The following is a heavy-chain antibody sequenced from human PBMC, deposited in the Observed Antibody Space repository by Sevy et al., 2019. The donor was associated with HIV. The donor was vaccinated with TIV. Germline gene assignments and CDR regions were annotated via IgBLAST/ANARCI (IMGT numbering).Heavy chain of an antibody. CDR1: GDSISSYY. J-gene: IGHJ5*02. Sequence: SETLSLTCTVSGDSISSYYWSWIRQPAGKGLEWIGRIYTSGSTNYNPSLKSRVTMSVDTSKNQFSLKLSSVTAADTAVYYCARDYPYYDILTGYYQRQYNWFDPWGQGTLVTVSS. CDR2: IYTSGST. CDR3: ARDYPYYDILTGYYQRQYNWFDP. D-gene: IGHD3-9*01. V-gene: IGHV4-4*07.